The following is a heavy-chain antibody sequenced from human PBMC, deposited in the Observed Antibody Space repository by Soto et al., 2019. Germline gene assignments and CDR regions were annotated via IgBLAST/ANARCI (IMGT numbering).Heavy chain of an antibody. CDR2: IYHSGST. V-gene: IGHV4-31*03. CDR1: GGSISSGGYY. Sequence: QVQLQESGPGLVKPSETLSLTCTVSGGSISSGGYYWSWIRQHPGKDLEWIGYIYHSGSTFYNPFLKSRLIISVDTSENQCSLNLSSVTAADTAVYYCARETALTTSFDYWGQGTLVPVSS. CDR3: ARETALTTSFDY. J-gene: IGHJ4*02. D-gene: IGHD4-17*01.